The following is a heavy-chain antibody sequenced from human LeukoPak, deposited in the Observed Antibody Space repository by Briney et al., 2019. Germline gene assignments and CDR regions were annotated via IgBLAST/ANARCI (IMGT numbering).Heavy chain of an antibody. V-gene: IGHV3-53*01. D-gene: IGHD1-26*01. CDR2: KYVGLFT. CDR3: VRERRGSSGCFYHYYYMDV. CDR1: GLDIAGNY. Sequence: PGGSLRLSCAAYGLDIAGNYMSWVRQAPGKGLEWVSAKYVGLFTEYADSVKGRFTISRDNSKNTLFLERGTLRAEDTAVYFCVRERRGSSGCFYHYYYMDVWGKGTTVTVSS. J-gene: IGHJ6*03.